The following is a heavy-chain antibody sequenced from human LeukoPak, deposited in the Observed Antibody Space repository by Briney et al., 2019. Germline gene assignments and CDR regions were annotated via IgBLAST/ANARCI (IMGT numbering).Heavy chain of an antibody. J-gene: IGHJ3*02. D-gene: IGHD1-26*01. CDR1: GYTFGTHW. Sequence: ASVKVSCKASGYTFGTHWMHWVRQAPGQGLEWMGWISPYNGNTNYAQKFQGRVTMTTDTSTSTAYMELRSLRSDDTAVYYCARNRWEPYHNDAFDIWGHGTMVTVSS. V-gene: IGHV1-18*04. CDR2: ISPYNGNT. CDR3: ARNRWEPYHNDAFDI.